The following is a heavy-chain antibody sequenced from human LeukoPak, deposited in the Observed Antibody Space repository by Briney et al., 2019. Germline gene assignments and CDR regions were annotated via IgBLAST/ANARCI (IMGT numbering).Heavy chain of an antibody. J-gene: IGHJ4*02. CDR3: AKDQSSGTYVDN. D-gene: IGHD1-26*01. V-gene: IGHV3-21*04. Sequence: PGGSLRLSCAASGFTFSTYVMNWVRQAPGKGLEWVSSISSTSSYIYYADSVKGRFTLSRDNSKNMVYLQMSSLRGEDTALYYCAKDQSSGTYVDNWGQGTLVTVSS. CDR1: GFTFSTYV. CDR2: ISSTSSYI.